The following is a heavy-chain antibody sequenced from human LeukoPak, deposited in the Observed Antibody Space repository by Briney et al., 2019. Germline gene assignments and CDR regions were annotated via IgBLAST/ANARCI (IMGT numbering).Heavy chain of an antibody. V-gene: IGHV4-59*01. D-gene: IGHD5-18*01. CDR2: IYYSGST. Sequence: PSETLSLTCTVSGGSISSYYWSWIRQSPGKGLEWIGYIYYSGSTNYNPSLKSRVTISVDTSKNQFSLKLSSVTAADTAVYYCARSGTQQWSINWFDPWGQGTLVTVSS. CDR3: ARSGTQQWSINWFDP. J-gene: IGHJ5*02. CDR1: GGSISSYY.